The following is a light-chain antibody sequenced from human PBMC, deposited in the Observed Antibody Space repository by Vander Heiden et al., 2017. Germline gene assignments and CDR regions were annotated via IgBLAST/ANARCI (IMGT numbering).Light chain of an antibody. CDR2: DVR. V-gene: IGLV2-14*03. CDR3: SSYTSSSPVV. J-gene: IGLJ2*01. CDR1: SSDVGGYNY. Sequence: QSALTQPASVSGSPGQSLTISCTGTSSDVGGYNYVSWYQQHPGKAHKLMIYDVRNRPSGVSNRFSGSKSGNTASLTISGLQAEDEADYYCSSYTSSSPVVFGGGTKLTVL.